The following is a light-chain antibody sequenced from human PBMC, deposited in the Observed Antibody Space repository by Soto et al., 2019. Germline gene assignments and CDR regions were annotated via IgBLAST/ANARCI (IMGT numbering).Light chain of an antibody. CDR3: QQLHNWPLS. V-gene: IGKV3-15*01. CDR1: QSVSSN. J-gene: IGKJ4*01. CDR2: GAS. Sequence: IVLTQSPATLSVSPGERATLSCRTSQSVSSNLAWHQQRPGQAPRLLIYGASTRAAGIPARFNGGGSGTEFTLTISSLQSEDFALYYCQQLHNWPLSFGGGTKVDIK.